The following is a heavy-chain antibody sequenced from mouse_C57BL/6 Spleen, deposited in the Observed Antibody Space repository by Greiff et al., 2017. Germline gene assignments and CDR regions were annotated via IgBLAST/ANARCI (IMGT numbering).Heavy chain of an antibody. D-gene: IGHD1-1*01. J-gene: IGHJ2*01. CDR3: ARSYGSSYVRKSSFDD. CDR2: IYPGDGDT. Sequence: QVHVKQSGAELVKPGASVKISCKASGYAFSSSWMNWVKQRPGKGLEWIGQIYPGDGDTNYNGQFKGKATLTADKSSSTAYMQLSSLTSEDSAVYFCARSYGSSYVRKSSFDDWGQGTTLTVSS. CDR1: GYAFSSSW. V-gene: IGHV1-80*01.